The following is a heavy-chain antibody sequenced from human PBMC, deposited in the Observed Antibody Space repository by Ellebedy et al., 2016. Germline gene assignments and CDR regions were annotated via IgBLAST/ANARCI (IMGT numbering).Heavy chain of an antibody. CDR1: GASITTSSSS. J-gene: IGHJ5*02. V-gene: IGHV4-39*01. D-gene: IGHD3-16*02. CDR2: IYHSGTT. Sequence: SETLSLTXTVSGASITTSSSSWAWIRQAPGRGLELIGYIYHSGTTYYNPSLNSRVTMSIDTSSNQFSLNLKSVTAADTAVYFCARLKLFRGVFGWFDRWGQGILVSVSS. CDR3: ARLKLFRGVFGWFDR.